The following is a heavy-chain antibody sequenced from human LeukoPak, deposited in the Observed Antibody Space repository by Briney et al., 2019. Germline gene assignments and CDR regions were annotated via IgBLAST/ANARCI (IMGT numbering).Heavy chain of an antibody. V-gene: IGHV4-61*02. CDR2: IYTSGST. CDR3: ARASYYYDSSGYFDLFDY. Sequence: TLSLTCTASGGSISSGSYYWSWIRQPAGKGLEWIGRIYTSGSTNYNPSLKSRVTISVDTSKNQFSLKLSSVTAADTAVYYCARASYYYDSSGYFDLFDYWGQGTLVTVSS. D-gene: IGHD3-22*01. J-gene: IGHJ4*02. CDR1: GGSISSGSYY.